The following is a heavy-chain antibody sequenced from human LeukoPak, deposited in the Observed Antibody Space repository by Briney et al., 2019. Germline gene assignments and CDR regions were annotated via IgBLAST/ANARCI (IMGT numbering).Heavy chain of an antibody. CDR2: INHSGST. D-gene: IGHD6-13*01. J-gene: IGHJ4*02. CDR1: GGSFSGYY. V-gene: IGHV4-34*01. Sequence: PSETLSLTCAVYGGSFSGYYWSWIRQPPGKGLEWIGEINHSGSTNYNPSLKSRVPISVDTSKNQFSLRLSSVTAADTAVYYCARVTGYMTEDYFDYWGQGTLITVSS. CDR3: ARVTGYMTEDYFDY.